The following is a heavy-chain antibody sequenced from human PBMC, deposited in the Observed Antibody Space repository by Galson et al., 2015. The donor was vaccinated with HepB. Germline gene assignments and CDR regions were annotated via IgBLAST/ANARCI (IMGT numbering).Heavy chain of an antibody. V-gene: IGHV3-23*01. CDR2: INSGSNEI. Sequence: SLRLSCATSGFDFNNYAFNWVRQGPGKGLEWVSTINSGSNEIFYADSVRGRFTVFRDNFKNTVYLQMNGLKVEDSGIYYCNADREDRDDDILTGRLLDLWGRGTPLTVSS. CDR1: GFDFNNYA. CDR3: NADREDRDDDILTGRLLDL. J-gene: IGHJ3*01. D-gene: IGHD3-9*01.